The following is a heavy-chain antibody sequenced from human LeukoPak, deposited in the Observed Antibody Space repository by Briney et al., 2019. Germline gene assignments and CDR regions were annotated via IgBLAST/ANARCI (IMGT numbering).Heavy chain of an antibody. Sequence: GASVKVSCKVSGYTLTELSMHWVQQAPGKGLEWMGGFDPEDGEAIYAQKFQGRVTMTEDTSTDTAYMELSSLRSEDTAVYYCATTQQLPRSFDIWGQGTMVTVSS. D-gene: IGHD2-2*01. CDR2: FDPEDGEA. CDR3: ATTQQLPRSFDI. J-gene: IGHJ3*02. CDR1: GYTLTELS. V-gene: IGHV1-24*01.